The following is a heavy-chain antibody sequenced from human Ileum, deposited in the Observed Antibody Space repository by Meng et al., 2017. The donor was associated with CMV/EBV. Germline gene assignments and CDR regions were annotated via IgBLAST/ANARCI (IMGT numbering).Heavy chain of an antibody. Sequence: SETLSLTCTVSGGSISSYYWSWIRQPPGQGLEWIGYIYYSGSTNYNPSLKSRVTISVDTSKNQFSLKLSSVTAADTAVYYCAREGVVGAPSWFDPWGQGTLVTVSS. J-gene: IGHJ5*02. CDR2: IYYSGST. V-gene: IGHV4-59*01. CDR3: AREGVVGAPSWFDP. CDR1: GGSISSYY. D-gene: IGHD1-26*01.